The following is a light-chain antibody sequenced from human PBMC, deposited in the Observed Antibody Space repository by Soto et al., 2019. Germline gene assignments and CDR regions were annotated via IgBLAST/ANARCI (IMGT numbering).Light chain of an antibody. CDR2: KAS. CDR3: QQYNSYPFV. J-gene: IGKJ3*01. CDR1: RSVYRM. V-gene: IGKV1-5*03. Sequence: DIQMTQSPSTLPAFVGDTVTITCRASRSVYRMLAWYQQRPGQAPKLLIYKASTLETGVPTRFSGSGSETEFTLTISSLQPEDFATYYCQQYNSYPFVFGPRTKVEIK.